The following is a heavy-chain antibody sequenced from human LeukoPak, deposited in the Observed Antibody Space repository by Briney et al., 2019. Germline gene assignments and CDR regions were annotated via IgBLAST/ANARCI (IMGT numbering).Heavy chain of an antibody. CDR1: GGSISSSSYY. CDR3: ARVVVVAATTFDP. V-gene: IGHV4-61*01. J-gene: IGHJ5*02. CDR2: IYYSGST. D-gene: IGHD2-15*01. Sequence: SETLSLTCTVSGGSISSSSYYWSWIRQPPGKGLEWIGYIYYSGSTNYNPSLKSRVTISVDTSKNQFSLKLSSVTAADTAVYYCARVVVVAATTFDPWGQGTLVTVSS.